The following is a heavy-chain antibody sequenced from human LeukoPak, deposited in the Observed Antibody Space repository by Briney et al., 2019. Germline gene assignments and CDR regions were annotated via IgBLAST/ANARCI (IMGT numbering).Heavy chain of an antibody. CDR1: GGSISSYY. CDR2: IYTSGST. CDR3: ARSSHCSGGSCYFVDY. Sequence: SETLSLTCTVSGGSISSYYWSWIRQPAGKGLEWIGRIYTSGSTNYNPSLKSRVTMSVDTSKNQFSLKLSSVTAADTAVYYCARSSHCSGGSCYFVDYWGQGTLVTVSS. D-gene: IGHD2-15*01. J-gene: IGHJ4*02. V-gene: IGHV4-4*07.